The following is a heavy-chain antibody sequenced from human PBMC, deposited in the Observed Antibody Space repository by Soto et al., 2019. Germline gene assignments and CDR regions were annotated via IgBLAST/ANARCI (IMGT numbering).Heavy chain of an antibody. CDR3: ARGGYYGSGSYPSQLDFDY. V-gene: IGHV1-18*01. CDR1: GYTFTSYS. D-gene: IGHD3-10*01. J-gene: IGHJ4*02. CDR2: ISAYNGNT. Sequence: ASVKVSCKASGYTFTSYSISWVRQDPGQGLEWMGWISAYNGNTNYAQKLQGRVTMTTDTSTSTAYMELRSLRSDDTAVYYCARGGYYGSGSYPSQLDFDYWGQGTLVTVSS.